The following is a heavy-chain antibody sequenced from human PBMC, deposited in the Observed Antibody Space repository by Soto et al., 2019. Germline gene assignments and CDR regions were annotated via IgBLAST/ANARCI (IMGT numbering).Heavy chain of an antibody. V-gene: IGHV4-59*12. CDR1: GGSISSYY. J-gene: IGHJ4*02. CDR2: IYYSGST. CDR3: RRDFDY. Sequence: SETLSLTCTVSGGSISSYYWSWIRQPPGKGLEWIGYIYYSGSTNYNPSLKSRVTMSVDTSKNQFSLMLNSVTAADTAVYYCRRDFDYWGQGTLVTVSS. D-gene: IGHD6-6*01.